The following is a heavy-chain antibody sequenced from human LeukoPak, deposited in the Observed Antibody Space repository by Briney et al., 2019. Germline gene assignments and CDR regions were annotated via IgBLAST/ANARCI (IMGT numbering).Heavy chain of an antibody. CDR1: GYTFTNYG. D-gene: IGHD3-3*01. CDR3: ARAPKDFWSGHEYYFDY. V-gene: IGHV1-18*01. CDR2: ISAYNGNT. J-gene: IGHJ4*02. Sequence: ASVKVSCKASGYTFTNYGISWVRQAPGQGLEWMGWISAYNGNTNYAQNLQGRVTMTTDTSTSTAYMELRSLRSDDTAVYYCARAPKDFWSGHEYYFDYWGQGTLVTVSS.